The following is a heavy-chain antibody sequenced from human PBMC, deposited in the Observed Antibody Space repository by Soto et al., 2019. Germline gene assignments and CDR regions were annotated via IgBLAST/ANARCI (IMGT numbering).Heavy chain of an antibody. CDR3: VRDGYSNGYDYYDIDA. J-gene: IGHJ6*02. CDR2: IYFSGST. D-gene: IGHD5-18*01. Sequence: QVQLQESGPGLVKPSQTLSLTCTVSGDSISSSGYYWSWIRQHPGKGLERIGYIYFSGSTYYNTSLKSRVTISVDTSKNRFSLKLTSVTAADTAVYYCVRDGYSNGYDYYDIDAWGQGTTVTVSS. CDR1: GDSISSSGYY. V-gene: IGHV4-31*03.